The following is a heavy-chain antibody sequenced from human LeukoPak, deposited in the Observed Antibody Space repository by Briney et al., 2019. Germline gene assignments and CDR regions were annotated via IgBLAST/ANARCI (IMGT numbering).Heavy chain of an antibody. CDR2: INPKSGDT. CDR3: AGFYYDTSGTFYFDH. D-gene: IGHD3-22*01. Sequence: ASVKVSCKASGYTFTDYYMHWVRQAPGQGLEWMGWINPKSGDTDYAQKFRGRVTMTRYTSISTVYMEMSRLSSDDTAVFFCAGFYYDTSGTFYFDHWGQGTLVTVSS. J-gene: IGHJ4*02. V-gene: IGHV1-2*02. CDR1: GYTFTDYY.